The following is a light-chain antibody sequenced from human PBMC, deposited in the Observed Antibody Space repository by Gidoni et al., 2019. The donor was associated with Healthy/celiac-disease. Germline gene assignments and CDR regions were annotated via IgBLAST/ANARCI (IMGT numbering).Light chain of an antibody. CDR3: QQYNSPWT. V-gene: IGKV1-5*01. Sequence: DIQMTQSPSTLSASVGDRVTITCRASQSLSSWLAWYQQKPGKAPKLLIYDASSLESGVPSRFSCSGSGTEFTLTISSLQPDDFATYYCQQYNSPWTFGQGTKVEIK. CDR1: QSLSSW. J-gene: IGKJ1*01. CDR2: DAS.